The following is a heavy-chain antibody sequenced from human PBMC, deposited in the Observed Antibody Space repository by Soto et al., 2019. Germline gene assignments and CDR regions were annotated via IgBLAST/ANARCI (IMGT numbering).Heavy chain of an antibody. CDR2: ISAYNGNT. J-gene: IGHJ4*02. Sequence: ASVKVSCKASGYTFSSYGISWVRQAPGQGLEWMGWISAYNGNTNYAQKLQGRVTMTTDTSTSTVYMELRSLRSDDTAVYYCARDYGHGRVPFDYWGQGSLVTVSS. V-gene: IGHV1-18*01. D-gene: IGHD4-17*01. CDR1: GYTFSSYG. CDR3: ARDYGHGRVPFDY.